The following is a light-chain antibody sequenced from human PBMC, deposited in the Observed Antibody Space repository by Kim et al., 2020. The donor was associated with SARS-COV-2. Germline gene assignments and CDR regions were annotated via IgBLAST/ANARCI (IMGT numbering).Light chain of an antibody. J-gene: IGKJ1*01. CDR3: QQYNSYPWT. Sequence: DIQMTQSPSTLSASVGDRVTITCRASQSISTWLAWYQQKPGKAPKLLIYKASSLESGVPSRFSGSGSGTDFTLTVSSLQPDDFATYYRQQYNSYPWTFGQGTKVEIK. V-gene: IGKV1-5*03. CDR1: QSISTW. CDR2: KAS.